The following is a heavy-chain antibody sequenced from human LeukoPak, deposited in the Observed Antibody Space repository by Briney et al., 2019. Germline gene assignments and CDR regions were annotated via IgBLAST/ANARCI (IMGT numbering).Heavy chain of an antibody. Sequence: KPSETLSHTRALYGVSLRGYYWSWIRPPPGKGLEWFGEINLSGSTNDHPSLKSRVTISVDTSKNQFSLKLSSVTAADTAIYYCARGLRTLIAARPSAFDIWGQGTMVTVSS. CDR3: ARGLRTLIAARPSAFDI. V-gene: IGHV4-34*01. J-gene: IGHJ3*02. D-gene: IGHD6-6*01. CDR2: INLSGST. CDR1: GVSLRGYY.